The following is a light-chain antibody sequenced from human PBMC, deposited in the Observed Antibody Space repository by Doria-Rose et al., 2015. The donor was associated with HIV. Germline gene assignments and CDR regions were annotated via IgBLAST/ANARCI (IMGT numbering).Light chain of an antibody. CDR1: RRVSSVY. V-gene: IGKV3-20*01. J-gene: IGKJ1*01. CDR2: DGS. Sequence: TQSPGTLSLSPGERATLSCKASRRVSSVYSDWYQQQPSQAPSLLIYDGSTRATGIPDRFSASGSGTDFTLTINRLEPEDFALYYCHQYGTSWTFGQGTKVEI. CDR3: HQYGTSWT.